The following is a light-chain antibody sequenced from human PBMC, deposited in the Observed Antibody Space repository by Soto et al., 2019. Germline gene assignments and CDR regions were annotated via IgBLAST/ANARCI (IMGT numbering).Light chain of an antibody. V-gene: IGLV1-40*01. J-gene: IGLJ2*01. Sequence: QSVLTQPPSASGAPGQRVTISCTGSSSNIGAGYDVHWYQQLPGTAPKLLIYGNSNRPSGVPDRFSGSKSGTSASLAITGLQAEDEADYCCQSYDSSLSVVFGGGTKVTVL. CDR3: QSYDSSLSVV. CDR2: GNS. CDR1: SSNIGAGYD.